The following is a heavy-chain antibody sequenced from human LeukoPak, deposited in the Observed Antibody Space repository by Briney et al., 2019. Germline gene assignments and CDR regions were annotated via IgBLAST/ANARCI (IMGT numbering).Heavy chain of an antibody. V-gene: IGHV3-7*01. CDR3: ARDPDFWSGYSYFDS. J-gene: IGHJ4*02. CDR2: IKQDVSEK. CDR1: GFTFSSYW. D-gene: IGHD3-3*01. Sequence: GGSLRLSCAASGFTFSSYWMSWVRQAPGKGLEWGANIKQDVSEKYYVDSVKVRFTISKDNAKNCLYLPMNLMRAEDTAVYYCARDPDFWSGYSYFDSWGQGTLVTVSS.